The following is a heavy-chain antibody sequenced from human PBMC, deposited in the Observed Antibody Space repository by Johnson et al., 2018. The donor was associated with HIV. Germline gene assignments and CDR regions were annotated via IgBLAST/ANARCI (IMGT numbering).Heavy chain of an antibody. Sequence: QVQLVESGGGVVQPGGSLRLSCAASGFTFSSYGMHWVRQAPGKGLEWVAFIRYDGSNKYYADSVKGRFTISRDNSKNTLYLQMNSLRAEDTAVYYCARATMSYKVWLQLSAAFDIWGQGTMVTVSS. CDR2: IRYDGSNK. V-gene: IGHV3-30*02. D-gene: IGHD5-24*01. J-gene: IGHJ3*02. CDR1: GFTFSSYG. CDR3: ARATMSYKVWLQLSAAFDI.